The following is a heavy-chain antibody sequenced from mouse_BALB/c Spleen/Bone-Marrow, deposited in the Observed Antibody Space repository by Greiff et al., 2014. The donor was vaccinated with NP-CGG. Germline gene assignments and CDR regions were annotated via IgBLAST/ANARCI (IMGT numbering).Heavy chain of an antibody. Sequence: EVHLVESGAELVKPGASVKLSCTASDFNIKDAYMHWVKQRPEQGLEWIGRIDPANVNTKYDTKFQGKATITADTSSNTAYLLLSSLTPEDTAVYYCAVYYYGRSSFAYWGQGTLVTVSA. CDR2: IDPANVNT. V-gene: IGHV14-3*02. D-gene: IGHD1-1*01. CDR3: AVYYYGRSSFAY. CDR1: DFNIKDAY. J-gene: IGHJ3*01.